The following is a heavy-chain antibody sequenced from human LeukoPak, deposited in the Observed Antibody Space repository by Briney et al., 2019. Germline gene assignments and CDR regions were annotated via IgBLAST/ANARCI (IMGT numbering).Heavy chain of an antibody. CDR3: ARALGGLRYFDWLLPPYFDY. CDR2: INPNSGGT. J-gene: IGHJ4*02. CDR1: GYTFTGYY. D-gene: IGHD3-9*01. V-gene: IGHV1-2*02. Sequence: ASVKVSCKASGYTFTGYYMHWVRQAPGQGLEWMGWINPNSGGTNYAQKFQGRVTMTRDTSIGTAYMELSRLRSDDTAVYYCARALGGLRYFDWLLPPYFDYWGQGTLVTVSS.